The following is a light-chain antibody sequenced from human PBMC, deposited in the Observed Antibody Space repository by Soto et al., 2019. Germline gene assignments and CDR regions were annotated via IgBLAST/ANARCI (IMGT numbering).Light chain of an antibody. CDR2: AAS. CDR1: QGISSY. V-gene: IGKV1-8*01. CDR3: QQYYSYPGT. J-gene: IGKJ1*01. Sequence: AIRMTQSPSSLSASTGDRVTITCRASQGISSYLAWYQQKPGKAPKLLIYAASTLQSGVTSRFSGSGSGTDFTLTINCLQSEDFATYCCQQYYSYPGTFGQGTKVEIK.